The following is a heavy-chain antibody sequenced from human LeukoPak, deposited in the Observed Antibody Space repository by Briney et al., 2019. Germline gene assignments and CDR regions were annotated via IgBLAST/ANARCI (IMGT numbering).Heavy chain of an antibody. J-gene: IGHJ6*02. V-gene: IGHV3-30-3*01. Sequence: PGGSLRLSCAASGFTFSSYAMHWVRQAPGKGLEWVAVISYDGSNKYYADSGKGRLTISRDNSKNTLYLQMNSLRAEDTAVYYCARDHGYFDWLPLDGGYYYYGMDVWGQGTTVTVSS. D-gene: IGHD3-9*01. CDR3: ARDHGYFDWLPLDGGYYYYGMDV. CDR1: GFTFSSYA. CDR2: ISYDGSNK.